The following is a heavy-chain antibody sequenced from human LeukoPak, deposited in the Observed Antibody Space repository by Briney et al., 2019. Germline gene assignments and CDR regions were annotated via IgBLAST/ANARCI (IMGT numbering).Heavy chain of an antibody. CDR3: ARAFDFDY. CDR1: GFTFSSYN. V-gene: IGHV3-48*01. Sequence: PGGSLRLSCAASGFTFSSYNMNWVRQAPGKGLEWVSYISTSSNTIYYADSVKGRFTISRDNAKNSLYLQMNSLRAEDTAVYYCARAFDFDYWGQGTLVTVSS. CDR2: ISTSSNTI. J-gene: IGHJ4*02.